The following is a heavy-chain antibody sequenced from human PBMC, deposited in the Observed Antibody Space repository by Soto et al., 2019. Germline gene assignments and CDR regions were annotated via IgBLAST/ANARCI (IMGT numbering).Heavy chain of an antibody. CDR2: IYYSGST. Sequence: PSETLSLTCTVSGGSISSYYWSWIRQPPGKGLEWIGYIYYSGSTNYNPSLKSRVTISVDTSKNQFSLKLSSVTAADTAVYYCARGEYSSSWFGLRELDYWGQGTLVTVSS. CDR1: GGSISSYY. CDR3: ARGEYSSSWFGLRELDY. J-gene: IGHJ4*02. D-gene: IGHD6-13*01. V-gene: IGHV4-59*01.